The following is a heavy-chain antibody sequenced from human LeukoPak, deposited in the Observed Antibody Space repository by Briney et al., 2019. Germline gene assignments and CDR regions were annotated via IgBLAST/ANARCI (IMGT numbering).Heavy chain of an antibody. D-gene: IGHD6-13*01. CDR2: LYYSGRT. CDR1: GGSISSPTYY. CDR3: ARVRVSSRNFDY. J-gene: IGHJ4*02. V-gene: IGHV4-39*07. Sequence: PSETLSLTCTVSGGSISSPTYYWGWIRQPPGKGLEWIGSLYYSGRTDYNPSLKSRVTISIDTSKKQFSLKLSSVTAADTAVYYCARVRVSSRNFDYWGQGTLVTVSS.